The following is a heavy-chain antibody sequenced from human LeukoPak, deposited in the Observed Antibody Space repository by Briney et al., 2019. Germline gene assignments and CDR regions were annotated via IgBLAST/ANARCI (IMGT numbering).Heavy chain of an antibody. CDR1: GGTFSSYA. V-gene: IGHV1-2*02. Sequence: GASVKVSCKASGGTFSSYAISWVRQAPGQGLEWMGWINPNSGGTNYAQKFQGRVTMTRDTSITTAYMELSRLTSDDTAVYYCTRVLQDDYVWGTYRPFDYWGQGTLVTVSS. CDR2: INPNSGGT. CDR3: TRVLQDDYVWGTYRPFDY. J-gene: IGHJ4*02. D-gene: IGHD3-16*02.